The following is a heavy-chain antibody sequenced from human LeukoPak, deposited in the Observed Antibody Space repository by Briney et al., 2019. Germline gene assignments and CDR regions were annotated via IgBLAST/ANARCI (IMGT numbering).Heavy chain of an antibody. Sequence: SETLSLTCTVSGGSVTDYYWSWIRQSPGKGLEWIGYIYYTGTSYNPSLKSRVTISADTSKNQFSLKLISVTTADTAVYYCASRKMGNDYWGQGTLVTVSS. CDR2: IYYTGT. J-gene: IGHJ4*02. CDR3: ASRKMGNDY. D-gene: IGHD7-27*01. V-gene: IGHV4-59*02. CDR1: GGSVTDYY.